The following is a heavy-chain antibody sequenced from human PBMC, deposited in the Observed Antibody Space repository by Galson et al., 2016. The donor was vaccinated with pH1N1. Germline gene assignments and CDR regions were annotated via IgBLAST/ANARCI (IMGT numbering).Heavy chain of an antibody. D-gene: IGHD1-20*01. CDR2: IYPNTSDT. J-gene: IGHJ4*02. CDR3: ARGRRDSAYTWNLPLDY. Sequence: QSGAEVKKPGESLKISCSGAGYRFSTYWIGWVCQMPGQGLEWMAIIYPNTSDTKYNPSFEGQVTISADRSIRTAYLQWSSLKASDTAIYYCARGRRDSAYTWNLPLDYWGQGTLVTVSS. V-gene: IGHV5-51*03. CDR1: GYRFSTYW.